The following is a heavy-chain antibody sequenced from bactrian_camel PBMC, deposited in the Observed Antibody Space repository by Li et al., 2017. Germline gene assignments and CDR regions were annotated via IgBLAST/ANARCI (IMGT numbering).Heavy chain of an antibody. CDR3: ASANYGDSSMNY. D-gene: IGHD6*01. Sequence: VQLVESGGGLLQPGGSLGLSCAASGFTFSSYAMSWVRQAPGKGLEWVSAINSGGSSTYYVDSVKGRFTISRDNAKNTVYLQLNSLKSEDMAMYYCASANYGDSSMNYWGQGTQVTVS. V-gene: IGHV3S40*01. J-gene: IGHJ4*01. CDR1: GFTFSSYA. CDR2: INSGGSST.